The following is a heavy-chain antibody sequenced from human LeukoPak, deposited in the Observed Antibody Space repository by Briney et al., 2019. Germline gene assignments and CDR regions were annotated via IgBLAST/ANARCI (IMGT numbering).Heavy chain of an antibody. V-gene: IGHV4-39*02. D-gene: IGHD6-19*01. Sequence: SETLSLTCTVSGGSISGTSYSWGWIRQPPGKGLEWVGSIDYSGRTHYNPSLKSRVTISEDTSNNHFSLKLYSVTAADTAVYFCARQYNWFDPWGQGTLVTVSS. CDR3: ARQYNWFDP. CDR2: IDYSGRT. J-gene: IGHJ5*02. CDR1: GGSISGTSYS.